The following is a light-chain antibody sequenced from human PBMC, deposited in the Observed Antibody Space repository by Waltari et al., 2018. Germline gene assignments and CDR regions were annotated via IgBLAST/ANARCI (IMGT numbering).Light chain of an antibody. Sequence: SAPPQPASVSGSPGQSLSISCTGTSRDDGDYDYDSWYQQCPRQAPKLMIYAFTNRPSGVSNRFSGSKSGNTASLTISGLQAEDEADYYCSSYTSSSTWVFGGGTKLTVL. CDR2: AFT. CDR3: SSYTSSSTWV. CDR1: SRDDGDYDY. V-gene: IGLV2-14*01. J-gene: IGLJ3*02.